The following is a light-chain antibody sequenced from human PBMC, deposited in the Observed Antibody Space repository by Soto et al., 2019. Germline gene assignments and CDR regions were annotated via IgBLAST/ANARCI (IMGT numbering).Light chain of an antibody. CDR3: QHYNSYSEA. V-gene: IGKV1-5*03. J-gene: IGKJ1*01. CDR2: KAS. Sequence: DIQMTQSPSTLSGSVGDRVTITCLASQTISSWLAWYQQKPGKAPKLLIYKASTLKSGVPSRFSGSGSGTEFTLTISSLQPDDFATYYCQHYNSYSEAFGQGPKVDI. CDR1: QTISSW.